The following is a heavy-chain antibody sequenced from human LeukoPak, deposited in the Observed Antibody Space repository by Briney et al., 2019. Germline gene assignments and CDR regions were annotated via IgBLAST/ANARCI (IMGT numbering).Heavy chain of an antibody. D-gene: IGHD5-12*01. V-gene: IGHV4-59*08. CDR1: GGSLSSYY. J-gene: IGHJ3*02. CDR3: ARQSGNGYSGYDFQAFDI. Sequence: SETLSLTCTVSGGSLSSYYWSWIRQPPGKGLEWIGYIYYSGSTNYSPSLKSRVTIPVDMSKNQFSLKLSSVTAADTAVYYCARQSGNGYSGYDFQAFDIWGQGTMVTVSS. CDR2: IYYSGST.